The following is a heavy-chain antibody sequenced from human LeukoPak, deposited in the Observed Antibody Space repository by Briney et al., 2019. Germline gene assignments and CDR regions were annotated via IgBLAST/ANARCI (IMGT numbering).Heavy chain of an antibody. CDR3: ARVSGYDWESFYDY. CDR1: GGSISSYY. D-gene: IGHD5-12*01. CDR2: IYYSGST. Sequence: YPSETLSLTCTVSGGSISSYYWSWIRQPPGKGLEWIGYIYYSGSTNYNPSLKSRVTISVDTSKNQFSLKLNSVTAADTAVYYCARVSGYDWESFYDYWGQGTLVTVSS. J-gene: IGHJ4*02. V-gene: IGHV4-59*13.